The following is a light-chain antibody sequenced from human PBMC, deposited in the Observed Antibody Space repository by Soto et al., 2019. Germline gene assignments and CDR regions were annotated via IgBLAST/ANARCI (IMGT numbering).Light chain of an antibody. CDR2: DAS. CDR1: QRVFNF. J-gene: IGKJ4*01. CDR3: QQRSNWPS. Sequence: PGARATLSCRASQRVFNFLAWYQQKPGQAPRLLIYDASNRATGTPDRFSGSGSGTDFTLTISSLEPEDFAVYFCQQRSNWPSFGGGTKVEIK. V-gene: IGKV3-11*01.